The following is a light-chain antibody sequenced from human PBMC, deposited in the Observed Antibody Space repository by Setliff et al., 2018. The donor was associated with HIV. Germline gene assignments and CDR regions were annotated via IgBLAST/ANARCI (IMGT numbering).Light chain of an antibody. CDR2: EVS. Sequence: XSALTQPASVSGSPGQSITISCTGTSSDVGGYNYVSWYQQHPGKAPKLMIYEVSNRPSGVSNRFSGSKSGNTASLTISGLQAEDEADYYCSSYTGSRTYVFGTGTKVTVL. CDR1: SSDVGGYNY. CDR3: SSYTGSRTYV. J-gene: IGLJ1*01. V-gene: IGLV2-14*01.